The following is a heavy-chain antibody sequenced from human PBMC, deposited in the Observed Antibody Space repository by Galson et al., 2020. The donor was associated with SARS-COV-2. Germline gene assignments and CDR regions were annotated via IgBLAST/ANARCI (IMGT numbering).Heavy chain of an antibody. J-gene: IGHJ6*02. CDR1: GGSVSSGSYY. V-gene: IGHV4-61*01. CDR2: IYYSGST. Sequence: ASETLSLTCTVSGGSVSSGSYYWSWIRQPPGKVLEWIGYIYYSGSTNYNPSLKSRVTISVDTSKNQFSLKLSSVTAADTAVYYCAREALPTIYYYYGMDVWGQGTTVTVSS. D-gene: IGHD1-1*01. CDR3: AREALPTIYYYYGMDV.